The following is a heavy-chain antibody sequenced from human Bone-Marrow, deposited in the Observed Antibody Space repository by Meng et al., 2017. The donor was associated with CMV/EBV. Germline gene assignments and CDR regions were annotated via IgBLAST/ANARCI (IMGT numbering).Heavy chain of an antibody. D-gene: IGHD1-26*01. J-gene: IGHJ6*02. CDR1: GYTFTGYY. CDR2: INPNSGGT. CDR3: ARVPSWVGATTDYGMDV. V-gene: IGHV1-2*02. Sequence: ASVKVSCKASGYTFTGYYMHWVRQAPGQGLEWRGWINPNSGGTNYAQKFQGRVTMTRDTSISTAYMELSRLRSDDTAVYYCARVPSWVGATTDYGMDVWGQGTTVTVSS.